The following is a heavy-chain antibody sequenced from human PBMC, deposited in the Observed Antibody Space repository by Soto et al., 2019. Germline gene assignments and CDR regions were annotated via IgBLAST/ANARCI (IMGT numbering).Heavy chain of an antibody. D-gene: IGHD3-22*01. Sequence: GESLKISCKGSGYSFTSYWIGWVRQMPGKGLEWMGIIYPGDSDTRYSPSFQGQVTISADKSISTAYLQWSSLKASDTAMYYCARLSVRITMIVVVSPFDYWGQGTLVTVSS. CDR1: GYSFTSYW. V-gene: IGHV5-51*01. CDR3: ARLSVRITMIVVVSPFDY. CDR2: IYPGDSDT. J-gene: IGHJ4*02.